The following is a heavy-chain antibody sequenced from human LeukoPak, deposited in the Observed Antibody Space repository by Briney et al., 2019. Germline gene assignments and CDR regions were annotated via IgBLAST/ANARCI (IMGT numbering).Heavy chain of an antibody. CDR2: ISGSGGST. CDR3: AKVGSYVPFNWFDP. J-gene: IGHJ5*02. Sequence: GGSLRLSCAASGFTFSSYAMSWVRQAPGKGLEWVSAISGSGGSTYYADPVKGRFTISRDNSKNTLYLQMNSLRAEDTAVYYCAKVGSYVPFNWFDPWGQGTLVTVSS. CDR1: GFTFSSYA. V-gene: IGHV3-23*01. D-gene: IGHD1-26*01.